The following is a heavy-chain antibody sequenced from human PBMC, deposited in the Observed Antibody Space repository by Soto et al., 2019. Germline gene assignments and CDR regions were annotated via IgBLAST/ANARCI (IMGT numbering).Heavy chain of an antibody. Sequence: EVQLVKSGGGLVQPGGSLRLSCAASEFTFSTYAMNWVRQAPGKGLEWVSYISSSSQNIRYADSVKGRFTISRDNAKNSLYLQTNSLRAEDTAVYYCARDQSRGQVFYYYMDVWGKGTTVTVSS. CDR1: EFTFSTYA. CDR2: ISSSSQNI. CDR3: ARDQSRGQVFYYYMDV. D-gene: IGHD3-10*01. V-gene: IGHV3-48*01. J-gene: IGHJ6*03.